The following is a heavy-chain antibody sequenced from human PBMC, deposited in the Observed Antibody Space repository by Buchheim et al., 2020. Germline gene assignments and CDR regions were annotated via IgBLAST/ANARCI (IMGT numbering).Heavy chain of an antibody. J-gene: IGHJ4*02. Sequence: EVQLVEYGGGLVQPGGSLRLSCAASGFSFSSYWMHWVRQGPRKGLVWVAHISGDGTNTNYADSVRGRFTISRDNAKNTLYLQMNSLRVDDTAVYYCLRGLGAVAGDLFRLWGQGTL. CDR3: LRGLGAVAGDLFRL. CDR1: GFSFSSYW. CDR2: ISGDGTNT. V-gene: IGHV3-74*01. D-gene: IGHD6-19*01.